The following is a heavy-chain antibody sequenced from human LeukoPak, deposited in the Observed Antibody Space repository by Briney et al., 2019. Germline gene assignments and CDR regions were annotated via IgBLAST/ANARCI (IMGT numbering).Heavy chain of an antibody. D-gene: IGHD1-26*01. CDR2: IYPGDSGP. CDR1: GYSFTSYC. CDR3: GMSGDRVPLQDDVFDV. Sequence: GESLKISCKVSGYSFTSYCIGWVRQLPGKGLEWMGIIYPGDSGPTYSPSFQGQVTISVDKSINSAYLQWSSLQASDTAMYYCGMSGDRVPLQDDVFDVWGQGTMVTVST. V-gene: IGHV5-51*01. J-gene: IGHJ3*01.